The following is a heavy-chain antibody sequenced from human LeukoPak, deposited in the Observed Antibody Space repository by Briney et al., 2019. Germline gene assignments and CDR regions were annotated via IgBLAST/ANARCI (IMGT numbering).Heavy chain of an antibody. CDR2: ISSSSSTI. D-gene: IGHD2-15*01. Sequence: PGGSLRLSCAASGFTFSDYYMSWIRQAPGKGLEWVSYISSSSSTIYYADSVKGRFTISRDNSKNTLYLQMNSLRAEDTAVYYCAKCTGGSEGVFDYWGQGTLVTVSS. V-gene: IGHV3-11*01. J-gene: IGHJ4*02. CDR3: AKCTGGSEGVFDY. CDR1: GFTFSDYY.